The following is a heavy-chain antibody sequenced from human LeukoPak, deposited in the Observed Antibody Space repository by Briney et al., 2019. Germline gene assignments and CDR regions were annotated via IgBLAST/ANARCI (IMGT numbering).Heavy chain of an antibody. V-gene: IGHV3-48*01. D-gene: IGHD2-15*01. J-gene: IGHJ4*02. CDR1: GFTFSSYS. CDR2: ISSSSSTI. CDR3: ARDRGPYCSSGSCYNY. Sequence: PGGSLRLSCAASGFTFSSYSMNWVRQAPGKGLEWVSYISSSSSTIYYADSVKGRFTISRDNAKNSLYLQMNSLRAEDTAVYYCARDRGPYCSSGSCYNYWGQGTLVTVSS.